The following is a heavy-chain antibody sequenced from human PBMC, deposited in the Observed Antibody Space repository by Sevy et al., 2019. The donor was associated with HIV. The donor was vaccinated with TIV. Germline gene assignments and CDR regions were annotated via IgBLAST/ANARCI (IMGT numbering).Heavy chain of an antibody. Sequence: GGSLSLSCVASGFNFNNHAMHWVRQAPGKGLEWVEFIRYDGSKEFYADAVKGRFTISRDNSKNTLYLEMNSLRPEDTAVYYCARDRKVLLVVYAIPFDVFDIWGQGTMVTVSS. V-gene: IGHV3-30*02. J-gene: IGHJ3*02. CDR2: IRYDGSKE. CDR1: GFNFNNHA. CDR3: ARDRKVLLVVYAIPFDVFDI. D-gene: IGHD2-8*02.